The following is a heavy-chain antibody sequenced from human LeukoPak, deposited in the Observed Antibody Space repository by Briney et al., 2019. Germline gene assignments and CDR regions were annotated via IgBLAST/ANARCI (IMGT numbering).Heavy chain of an antibody. CDR2: IRSKTYGGTT. CDR1: GFTFGDYA. D-gene: IGHD6-19*01. CDR3: TRLRGSGWYLDY. V-gene: IGHV3-49*04. J-gene: IGHJ4*02. Sequence: GGSLRLSCTASGFTFGDYAVTWVRRAPGKGLEWVGLIRSKTYGGTTEYAASVKGRVAISRDDSKTIAYLQMDSLKTEDTAVYYCTRLRGSGWYLDYWGQGILVTVSS.